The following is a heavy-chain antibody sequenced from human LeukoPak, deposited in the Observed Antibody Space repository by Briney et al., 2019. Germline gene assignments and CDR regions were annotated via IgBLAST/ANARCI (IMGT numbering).Heavy chain of an antibody. V-gene: IGHV3-48*03. CDR2: ISSSGSTI. CDR1: GFTFSSYE. CDR3: AREEVACSGGSCYGDAFDI. J-gene: IGHJ3*02. Sequence: GGSLRLSCAASGFTFSSYEMNWVRQAPGKGLEWVSYISSSGSTIYYADSVKGRFTISRDNAKNSLYLQMNSLRAEDTAVYYCAREEVACSGGSCYGDAFDIWGQGTMVTVSS. D-gene: IGHD2-15*01.